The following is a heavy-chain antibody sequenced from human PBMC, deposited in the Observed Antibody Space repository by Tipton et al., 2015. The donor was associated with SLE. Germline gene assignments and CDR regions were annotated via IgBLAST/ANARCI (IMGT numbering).Heavy chain of an antibody. Sequence: TLSLTCSVTGDSITSDSYYWSWIRQPAGKGLEWIGRICTSGRTSYNPSLQSRVSLSVDTSKNQFSLRLNSVTAADTAVYYCARRTRYYTAWFDPWGQGTLVTVSS. V-gene: IGHV4-61*02. CDR1: GDSITSDSYY. CDR3: ARRTRYYTAWFDP. D-gene: IGHD3/OR15-3a*01. CDR2: ICTSGRT. J-gene: IGHJ5*02.